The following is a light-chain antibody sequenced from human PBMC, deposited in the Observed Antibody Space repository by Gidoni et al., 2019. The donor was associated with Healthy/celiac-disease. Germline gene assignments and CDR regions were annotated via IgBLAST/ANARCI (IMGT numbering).Light chain of an antibody. CDR3: QQSYTTPWT. CDR1: QNINSY. CDR2: AAS. J-gene: IGKJ1*01. Sequence: DIHMTPAPSSLSASVGGRVTITCRASQNINSYLNWYQQQPGKAPKLPIYAASSLQSGVPSRFSGSGSGTDFTLTISSLQPEDFATYYCQQSYTTPWTFGQGTKVEIK. V-gene: IGKV1-39*01.